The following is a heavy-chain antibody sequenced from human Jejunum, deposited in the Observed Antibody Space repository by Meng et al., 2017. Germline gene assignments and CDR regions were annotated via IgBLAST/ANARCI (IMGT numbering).Heavy chain of an antibody. V-gene: IGHV3-48*03. CDR2: ISSSGSTT. CDR3: AREVGDPIAGLDY. J-gene: IGHJ4*02. Sequence: GESLKISCAASEFTFSSYEMNWVRQAPGKGLEWVSYISSSGSTTFYADSVKGRFTISRDYAKNSVFLQMNSLRAEDTAVYYCAREVGDPIAGLDYWGQGTLVTVSS. CDR1: EFTFSSYE. D-gene: IGHD3-16*01.